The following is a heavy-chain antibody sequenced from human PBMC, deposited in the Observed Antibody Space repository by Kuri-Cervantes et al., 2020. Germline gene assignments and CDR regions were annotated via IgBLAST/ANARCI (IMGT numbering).Heavy chain of an antibody. Sequence: GGSLRLSCAASGFTFSSYAMHWVRQAPGKGLEWVAVISYDGSNKYYADPVKGRFTISRDNSKNTLYLQMNSLRAEDTAVYYCARDEGVVAAEVFDYRGQGTLVTVSS. V-gene: IGHV3-30-3*01. CDR1: GFTFSSYA. CDR2: ISYDGSNK. J-gene: IGHJ4*02. CDR3: ARDEGVVAAEVFDY. D-gene: IGHD2-15*01.